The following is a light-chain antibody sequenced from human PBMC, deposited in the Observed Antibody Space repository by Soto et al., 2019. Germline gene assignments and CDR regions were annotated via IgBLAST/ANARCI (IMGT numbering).Light chain of an antibody. CDR1: QSVSRH. J-gene: IGKJ4*01. CDR3: QQYNNWPLT. Sequence: EIVLTQSPATLSLSPGERATLSCRASQSVSRHLAWYQQKPGQAPRLLIYATSTRATGIPARFSGSGSGTEFTLTISSLQSEDFAVYYCQQYNNWPLTFGGGTKVDIK. CDR2: ATS. V-gene: IGKV3-15*01.